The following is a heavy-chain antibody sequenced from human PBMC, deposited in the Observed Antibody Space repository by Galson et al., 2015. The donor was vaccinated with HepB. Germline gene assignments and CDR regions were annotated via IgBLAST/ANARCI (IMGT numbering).Heavy chain of an antibody. CDR2: INTDTGYP. Sequence: SVKVSCKAFGYTFSSYTINWVRQAPGQGLEWMGWINTDTGYPKYAHGFTGRFVFSLATSVSTAYLQISSLKTEDTAVYYCARERDRTSWEFDSWGQGTLVTVSS. D-gene: IGHD2-2*01. CDR3: ARERDRTSWEFDS. J-gene: IGHJ4*02. CDR1: GYTFSSYT. V-gene: IGHV7-4-1*02.